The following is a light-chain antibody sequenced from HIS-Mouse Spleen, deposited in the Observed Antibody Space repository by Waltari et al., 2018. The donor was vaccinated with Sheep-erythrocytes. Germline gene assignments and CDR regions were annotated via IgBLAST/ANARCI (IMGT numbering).Light chain of an antibody. V-gene: IGLV3-21*02. J-gene: IGLJ3*02. CDR2: ADS. CDR3: QVWDSSSDHPV. Sequence: SYVLTQPPSLSVAPGQTARITCGGNNIGSKRVHWYQQKPGQAPVLVVYADSDRPSGIPERFSGSNSGNTATLTISRVEAGDEADYYCQVWDSSSDHPVFGGGTKLTVL. CDR1: NIGSKR.